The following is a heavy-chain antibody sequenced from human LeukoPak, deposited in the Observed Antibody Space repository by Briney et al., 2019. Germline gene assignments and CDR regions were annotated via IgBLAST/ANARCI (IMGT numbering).Heavy chain of an antibody. Sequence: SETLSLTCSVSGGSFSSYYWSWIRQPPGKGLEWIGYVYDNGYTDYNPSLKSRAAISVDTSKNQFSLKLSSVTAADTAVYYCARNGYNRLYYIDYGGQGTLVTVSS. CDR1: GGSFSSYY. CDR3: ARNGYNRLYYIDY. V-gene: IGHV4-59*01. D-gene: IGHD5-24*01. J-gene: IGHJ4*02. CDR2: VYDNGYT.